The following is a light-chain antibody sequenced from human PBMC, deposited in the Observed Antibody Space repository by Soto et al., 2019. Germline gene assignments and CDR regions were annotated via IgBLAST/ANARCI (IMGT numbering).Light chain of an antibody. V-gene: IGLV2-8*01. CDR2: DVS. CDR3: SSYAGGNVVV. Sequence: QSPLTQPPCASGSPGQSGTISYTGTSSDVGGYNYVCWYQQYPGKAPKLMIYDVSKRPSGVADRFSGSKLGNTASLTVSGLQAEDEADYYCSSYAGGNVVVFGGGTKLTVL. CDR1: SSDVGGYNY. J-gene: IGLJ2*01.